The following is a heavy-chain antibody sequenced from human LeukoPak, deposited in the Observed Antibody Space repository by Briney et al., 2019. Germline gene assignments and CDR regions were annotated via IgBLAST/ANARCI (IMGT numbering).Heavy chain of an antibody. CDR1: GFSFSTSP. Sequence: GGSLRLSCAASGFSFSTSPMSWVRQPPGKGLQWVSAMNNGPGATFYRDSVRGRFTISRDDSKSTLYLQMNSLRAEDTGTYYCAKTHHDLLDVWGQGTTVTVSS. CDR3: AKTHHDLLDV. J-gene: IGHJ6*02. CDR2: MNNGPGAT. V-gene: IGHV3-23*01. D-gene: IGHD1-14*01.